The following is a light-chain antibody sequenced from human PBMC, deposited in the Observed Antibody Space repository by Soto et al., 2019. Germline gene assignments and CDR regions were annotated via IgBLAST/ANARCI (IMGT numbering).Light chain of an antibody. V-gene: IGLV2-14*03. Sequence: QSALTQPASVSGSPGQSITISCTGTSSDVGGSKSVSWYQQHPGKAPKLMIYDVSNRPSGVSNRFSGYKSGNTASLTISGLQAEDEADYYCSSYRSRATVVFGGGTKLTVL. CDR2: DVS. CDR3: SSYRSRATVV. J-gene: IGLJ3*02. CDR1: SSDVGGSKS.